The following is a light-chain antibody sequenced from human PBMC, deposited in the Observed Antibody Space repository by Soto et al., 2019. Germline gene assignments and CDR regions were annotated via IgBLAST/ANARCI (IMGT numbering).Light chain of an antibody. CDR1: SSNIGGNT. V-gene: IGLV1-44*01. CDR2: SDS. Sequence: QSVLTQPPSASGTPGQRVTISCSGSSSNIGGNTVNWYQQLPGTAPKLLIYSDSQRPSGVPDRFSGSKSGTSASLALSGLQPDDEADYSCAAWDDSLTGVLFGGGTKLTVL. CDR3: AAWDDSLTGVL. J-gene: IGLJ2*01.